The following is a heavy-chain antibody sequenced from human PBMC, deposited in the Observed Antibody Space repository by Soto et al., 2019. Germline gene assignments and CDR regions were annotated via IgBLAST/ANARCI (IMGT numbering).Heavy chain of an antibody. Sequence: EVQLVEAGGGLVKPGGSLRLSCAGTGSTFSHAWMSWVRQVPAKGLEWVARVKSKAAGGTTDYAAPVKGRFTISRDDSKHTLYLQMNSLKTDDTAVYYCTTLGFEPWGQGTLVSVSS. V-gene: IGHV3-15*01. J-gene: IGHJ5*02. CDR2: VKSKAAGGTT. CDR3: TTLGFEP. CDR1: GSTFSHAW.